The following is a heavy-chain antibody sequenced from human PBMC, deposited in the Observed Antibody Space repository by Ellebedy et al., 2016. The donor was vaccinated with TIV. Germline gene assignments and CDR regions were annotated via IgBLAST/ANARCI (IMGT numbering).Heavy chain of an antibody. CDR2: ISYDGSNK. D-gene: IGHD3-22*01. Sequence: PGGSLRLSCAASGFTFSSYAMHWVRQAPGKGLEWVAVISYDGSNKYYADSVKGRFTITRDNSKNTLYLQMNSLRAEDTAVYYCARDARVIVVVIPKTGGAFDIWGQGTMVTVSS. J-gene: IGHJ3*02. CDR1: GFTFSSYA. CDR3: ARDARVIVVVIPKTGGAFDI. V-gene: IGHV3-30-3*01.